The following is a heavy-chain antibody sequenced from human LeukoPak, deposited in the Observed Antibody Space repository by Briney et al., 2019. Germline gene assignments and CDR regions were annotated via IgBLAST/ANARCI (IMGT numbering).Heavy chain of an antibody. Sequence: XSCXXXGYTXXXYDINWVRQAAGQGLEWMGWMNPNSGNTGYAQKFQGRVTMTRNTSISTAYMELSSLRSEDTAVYYCARGAERSIRYFDWLLCYNWFDPWGQGTLVTVSS. J-gene: IGHJ5*02. CDR1: GYTXXXYD. V-gene: IGHV1-8*01. CDR2: MNPNSGNT. D-gene: IGHD3-9*01. CDR3: ARGAERSIRYFDWLLCYNWFDP.